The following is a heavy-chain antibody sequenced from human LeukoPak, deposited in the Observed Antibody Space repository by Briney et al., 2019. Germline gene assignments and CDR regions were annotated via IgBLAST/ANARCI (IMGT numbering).Heavy chain of an antibody. D-gene: IGHD1-26*01. CDR2: IYTSGST. V-gene: IGHV4-4*09. Sequence: SETLSLTCTVSGGSISSYYWSWIRQPPGKGLEWIGYIYTSGSTNYNPSLKSRVTISVDTSKNQFSLKLSSVTAADTAVYYCARAAGATTLDYWGQGTLVTVSS. CDR3: ARAAGATTLDY. J-gene: IGHJ4*02. CDR1: GGSISSYY.